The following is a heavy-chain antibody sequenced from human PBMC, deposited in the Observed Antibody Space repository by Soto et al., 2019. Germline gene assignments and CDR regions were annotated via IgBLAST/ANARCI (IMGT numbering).Heavy chain of an antibody. Sequence: EVQLVESGGGLVKPGGSLTLSCAASGFTFSKAWMGWVRQAPGKGLEWVGRIKSRDNGGTPDYAAPVKGRFTISRDDSKPTQYFQMSSLKTEDTAVYYCTTLGPGYKTYAFAYWGQGLLVTVSS. J-gene: IGHJ4*02. V-gene: IGHV3-15*01. CDR3: TTLGPGYKTYAFAY. CDR2: IKSRDNGGTP. CDR1: GFTFSKAW. D-gene: IGHD2-2*01.